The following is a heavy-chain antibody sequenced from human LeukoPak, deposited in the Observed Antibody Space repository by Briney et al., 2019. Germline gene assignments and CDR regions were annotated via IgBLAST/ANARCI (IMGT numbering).Heavy chain of an antibody. CDR1: GFTFSTYG. J-gene: IGHJ4*02. V-gene: IGHV3-23*01. Sequence: GGTLRLSCAASGFTFSTYGMSWVRQAPGRGLEWISAISGDDGSTYHVDSVKGRFTISRDNSKNTLYLQMNSLRAEDTALYYCAKDISSGYYFDYWGQGTLVTVSS. D-gene: IGHD3-22*01. CDR2: ISGDDGST. CDR3: AKDISSGYYFDY.